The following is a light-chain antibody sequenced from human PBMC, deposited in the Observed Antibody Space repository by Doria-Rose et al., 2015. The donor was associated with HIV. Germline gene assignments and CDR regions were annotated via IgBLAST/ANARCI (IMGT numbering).Light chain of an antibody. CDR3: QQYYDTPS. CDR2: WAS. V-gene: IGKV4-1*01. Sequence: DIRVTQSPESLGMSLGERATPNCKSNQSLLYTSKNYLAWCQQKPGQPPKLLIYWASTRQSGVPARFSGSGSGTGFTLTISSLEAEDVAVYYCQQYYDTPSFGPGTTVDIK. J-gene: IGKJ3*01. CDR1: QSLLYTSKNY.